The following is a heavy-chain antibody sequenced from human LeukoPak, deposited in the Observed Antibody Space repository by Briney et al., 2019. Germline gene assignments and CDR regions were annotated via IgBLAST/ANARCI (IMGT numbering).Heavy chain of an antibody. CDR2: IYYSGST. V-gene: IGHV4-31*03. Sequence: SQTLPLTCTVSGGSISSGDYFWSWIRQHPGKGLEWIGYIYYSGSTYYNPSLKSRVAISVDTSKNQFSLTVSSVTAADTAVYYCTRDVPRSSGYPDNWGQGTLVTVSS. D-gene: IGHD3-22*01. CDR3: TRDVPRSSGYPDN. J-gene: IGHJ4*02. CDR1: GGSISSGDYF.